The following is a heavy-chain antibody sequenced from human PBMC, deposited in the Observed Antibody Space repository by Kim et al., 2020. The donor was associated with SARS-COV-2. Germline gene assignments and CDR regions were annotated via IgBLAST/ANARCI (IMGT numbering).Heavy chain of an antibody. D-gene: IGHD2-2*03. Sequence: GGSLRLSCTTSGFTFTGYAMSWVRQAPGKGLEWVSSIAGSDCTTYYVDSVKGRFTISRDNSKNTLYLQMNSLRADDTAVYYCMKGGWGWIWDHWGQGTRVTVSS. CDR3: MKGGWGWIWDH. J-gene: IGHJ4*02. V-gene: IGHV3-23*01. CDR2: IAGSDCTT. CDR1: GFTFTGYA.